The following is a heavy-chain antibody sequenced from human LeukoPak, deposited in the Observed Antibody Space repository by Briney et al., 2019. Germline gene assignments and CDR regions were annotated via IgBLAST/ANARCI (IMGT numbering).Heavy chain of an antibody. CDR3: ARVQTTVPDY. Sequence: SETLSLTCAVYGGSFSGYYWSWIRQPPGKGLEWIGYIFYNGNTNYNPSLKGRVTISLDTPKNQISLKLTSVTAADTAVYYCARVQTTVPDYWGQGILVTVSS. D-gene: IGHD4-17*01. CDR2: IFYNGNT. J-gene: IGHJ4*02. CDR1: GGSFSGYY. V-gene: IGHV4-59*01.